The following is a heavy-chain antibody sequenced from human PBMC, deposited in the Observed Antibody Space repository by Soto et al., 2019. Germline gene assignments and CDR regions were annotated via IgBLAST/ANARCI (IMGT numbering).Heavy chain of an antibody. CDR1: GGTFSSYA. J-gene: IGHJ6*02. CDR2: IIPIFGTA. V-gene: IGHV1-69*06. D-gene: IGHD3-3*01. Sequence: QVQLVQSGAEVKKPGSSVKVSCKASGGTFSSYAISWVRQAPGQGLEWMGGIIPIFGTANYAQKFQGRVTITADKSTSTAYMELSSLISEDTAVYYCASPTREWLPPARDYYYGMDVWGQGTTVTVS. CDR3: ASPTREWLPPARDYYYGMDV.